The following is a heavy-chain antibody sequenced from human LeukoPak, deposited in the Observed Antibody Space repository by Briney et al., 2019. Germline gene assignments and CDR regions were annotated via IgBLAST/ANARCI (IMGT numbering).Heavy chain of an antibody. J-gene: IGHJ5*02. D-gene: IGHD6-6*01. V-gene: IGHV4-4*02. CDR2: IYDSGST. CDR3: ARHVTPNEYSSSPWFDP. Sequence: NPSETLSLTCAVSGGSISSGNWWSWVRQPPGKGLEWIGDIYDSGSTNYNPSLKSRVTISVDTSKNQFSLKLSSVTAADTAVYYCARHVTPNEYSSSPWFDPWGQGTLVTVSS. CDR1: GGSISSGNW.